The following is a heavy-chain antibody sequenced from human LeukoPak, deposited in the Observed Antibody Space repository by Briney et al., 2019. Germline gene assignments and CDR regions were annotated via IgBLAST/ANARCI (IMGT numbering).Heavy chain of an antibody. V-gene: IGHV4-39*07. CDR1: GGSIRSNLYY. Sequence: SETLSLTCSVSGGSIRSNLYYWAWIRQSPGKGLKWIGSIFYSGNTYYNSSLKSRVTISVDTSKNQFSLNLTSVTAADTAVYYCAKEVAGPWGQGTRVTVSS. J-gene: IGHJ5*02. CDR3: AKEVAGP. CDR2: IFYSGNT.